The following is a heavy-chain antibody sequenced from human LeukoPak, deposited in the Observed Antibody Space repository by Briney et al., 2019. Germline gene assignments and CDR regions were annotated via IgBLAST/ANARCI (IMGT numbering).Heavy chain of an antibody. V-gene: IGHV4-59*01. Sequence: PSETLSLTCTVSGGSISSYYWSWIRQPPGKGLEWIGYFYYSGSTNYNPSLKSRVTISVDTSKNQFSLRLSYLTAADTAVYYGARTTESYDRSGYWFYYFDYWGQGTLVTVSS. D-gene: IGHD3-22*01. CDR3: ARTTESYDRSGYWFYYFDY. J-gene: IGHJ4*02. CDR1: GGSISSYY. CDR2: FYYSGST.